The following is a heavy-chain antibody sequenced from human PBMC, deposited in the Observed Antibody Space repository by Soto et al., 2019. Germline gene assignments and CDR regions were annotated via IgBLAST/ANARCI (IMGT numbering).Heavy chain of an antibody. V-gene: IGHV4-34*01. Sequence: SETLSLTCAVYGGSFSGYYWSWIRQPPGKGLEWIGEINHSGSTNYNPSLKSRVTISVDTSKNQFSLKLSSVTAADTAVYYCARGDAFDIWGQGTMVTVSS. J-gene: IGHJ3*02. CDR3: ARGDAFDI. CDR1: GGSFSGYY. CDR2: INHSGST.